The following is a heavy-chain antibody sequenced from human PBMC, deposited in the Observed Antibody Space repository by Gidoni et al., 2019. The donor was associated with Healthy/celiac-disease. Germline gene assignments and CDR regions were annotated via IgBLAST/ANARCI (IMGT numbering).Heavy chain of an antibody. CDR1: GFTFSSYA. Sequence: QVQLVESGGGVVQPGRSLRLSCAASGFTFSSYAMHWVRQAPGKGLEWLAVISYDGSNKYYADSVKGRFTISRDNSKNTLYLQMNSLRAEDTAVYYCAREDRDTEYYDFWSGYDYWGQGTLVTVSS. CDR2: ISYDGSNK. D-gene: IGHD3-3*01. V-gene: IGHV3-30-3*01. CDR3: AREDRDTEYYDFWSGYDY. J-gene: IGHJ4*02.